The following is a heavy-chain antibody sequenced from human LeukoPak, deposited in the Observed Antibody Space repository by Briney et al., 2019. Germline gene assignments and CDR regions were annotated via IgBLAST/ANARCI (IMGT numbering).Heavy chain of an antibody. V-gene: IGHV3-21*01. CDR1: GFTFSTYS. J-gene: IGHJ6*03. Sequence: GGSLRLSCAASGFTFSTYSMNWVRQAPGKGLEWVSSITTTTSYIYYADSVKGRFTISRDDAENSLYLQMNSLRAEDTAVYYCARDLFDYMDVWGKGTTVTASS. CDR2: ITTTTSYI. D-gene: IGHD2-21*01. CDR3: ARDLFDYMDV.